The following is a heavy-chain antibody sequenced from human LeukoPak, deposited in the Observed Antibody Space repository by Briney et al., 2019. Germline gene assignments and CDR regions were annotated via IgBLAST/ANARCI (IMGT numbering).Heavy chain of an antibody. CDR2: INPNSGGT. CDR3: ARDLGMQYSWFDP. Sequence: ASVKVSCKASAYTFTGYYMHWVRQAPGQGLAWMGWINPNSGGTNCAQKFQGRVTMTRDTSISTAYMELSGLRSDDTAVYYCARDLGMQYSWFDPWGQGTLVTVSS. V-gene: IGHV1-2*02. CDR1: AYTFTGYY. D-gene: IGHD2-8*01. J-gene: IGHJ5*02.